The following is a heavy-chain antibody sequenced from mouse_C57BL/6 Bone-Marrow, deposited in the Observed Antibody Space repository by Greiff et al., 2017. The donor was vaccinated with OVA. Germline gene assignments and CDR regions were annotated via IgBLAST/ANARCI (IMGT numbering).Heavy chain of an antibody. Sequence: VQGVESGPGLVQPSQSLSITCTVSGFSFTSYGLHWVRQSPGKGLEWLGVIWRGGSTDYNAAFMSRLSITKDNSKSQVFFKMNSLQADDTAIYYCAKRSIFYAMDYWGQGTSVTVSS. CDR2: IWRGGST. J-gene: IGHJ4*01. V-gene: IGHV2-5*01. CDR1: GFSFTSYG. CDR3: AKRSIFYAMDY.